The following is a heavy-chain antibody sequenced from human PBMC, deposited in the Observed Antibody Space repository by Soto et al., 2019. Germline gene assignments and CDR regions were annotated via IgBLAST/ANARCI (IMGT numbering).Heavy chain of an antibody. CDR1: GYTFTGYY. V-gene: IGHV1-2*02. D-gene: IGHD3-9*01. J-gene: IGHJ5*02. CDR2: IKSFNGDT. Sequence: QVQLVQSGAEVKEPGASVKVSCKASGYTFTGYYMHWARQAPGQGLEWMGWIKSFNGDTNYAQKFQGRVTLTRDTSISTAYMDLSRLKSDDTAVYYCARVVAPYYDVLTGNWFGPWGQGTLVTVSS. CDR3: ARVVAPYYDVLTGNWFGP.